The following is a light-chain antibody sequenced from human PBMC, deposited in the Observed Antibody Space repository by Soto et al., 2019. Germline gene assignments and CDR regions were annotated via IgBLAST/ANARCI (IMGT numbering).Light chain of an antibody. Sequence: DIQMTQSPSSVSASVGDRVTITCRASQGISNWLAWYQQQPGRAPKLLIYGAYTLQTGVPSRFSGGGSGTHFTLIISSPQPEDFATDYCQQNNTSFPLTFGGGTRVEIK. CDR2: GAY. CDR1: QGISNW. V-gene: IGKV1-12*01. CDR3: QQNNTSFPLT. J-gene: IGKJ4*01.